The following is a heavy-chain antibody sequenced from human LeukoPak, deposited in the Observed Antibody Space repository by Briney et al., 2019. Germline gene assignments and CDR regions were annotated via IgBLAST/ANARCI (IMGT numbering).Heavy chain of an antibody. CDR2: INPNSGGT. CDR1: GYTFTGYY. D-gene: IGHD2-21*01. J-gene: IGHJ1*01. Sequence: ASVKVSCKASGYTFTGYYMHWVRQAPGQGLEWMGWINPNSGGTNYAQKFQGRVTMTRDTSISTAYMELSRLRSDDTAVYYCARVHLEHIALGYFQHWGQGTPVTVSS. V-gene: IGHV1-2*02. CDR3: ARVHLEHIALGYFQH.